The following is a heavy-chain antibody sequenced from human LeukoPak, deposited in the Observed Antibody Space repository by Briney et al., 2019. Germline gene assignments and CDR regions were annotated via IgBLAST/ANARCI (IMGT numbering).Heavy chain of an antibody. CDR3: ARDEGGEYYYGSGSYNY. J-gene: IGHJ4*02. D-gene: IGHD3-10*01. Sequence: GSLRLSCAASGFTFSSYSMNWVRQAAGKGLEWVSSISSSSSCIYYANSVKGRFTMSRDNAKNTLYLQMNSLRAEDTAVYYCARDEGGEYYYGSGSYNYWGQGTLVTVSS. CDR2: ISSSSSCI. V-gene: IGHV3-21*01. CDR1: GFTFSSYS.